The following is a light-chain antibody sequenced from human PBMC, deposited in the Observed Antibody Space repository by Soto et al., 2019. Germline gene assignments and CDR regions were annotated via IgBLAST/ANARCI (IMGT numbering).Light chain of an antibody. CDR2: DAS. J-gene: IGKJ1*01. V-gene: IGKV1-5*01. CDR3: QLYTCYSWT. Sequence: DIQMTQTPSSLSASVGDRVTITCQASQDISNYLNWYQQKPGKAPKLLIYDASSLESGVPSRFSGSGSGTEFTLTISSLQPDDFTPYYCQLYTCYSWTFAQGAMVDIK. CDR1: QDISNY.